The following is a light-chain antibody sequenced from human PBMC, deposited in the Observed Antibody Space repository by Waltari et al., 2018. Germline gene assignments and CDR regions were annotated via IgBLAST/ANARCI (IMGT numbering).Light chain of an antibody. J-gene: IGLJ2*01. CDR2: DVS. Sequence: QSALTQPASVSGSPGQSITISCTATSRYVGGYHYVALYQQHPGKAPQLMIYDVSNRPSGVSNRFSGSKSGNTASLTISGLQAEDEADYYCSSYTSSSNVVFGGGTKLTVL. V-gene: IGLV2-14*03. CDR3: SSYTSSSNVV. CDR1: SRYVGGYHY.